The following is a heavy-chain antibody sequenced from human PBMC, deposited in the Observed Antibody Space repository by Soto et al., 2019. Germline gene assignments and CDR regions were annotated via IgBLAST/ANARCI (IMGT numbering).Heavy chain of an antibody. V-gene: IGHV3-11*06. J-gene: IGHJ4*02. CDR2: ISSSSSYT. CDR3: ARVKIQLWSAPVDY. Sequence: PVGSLRRSCAASGFTFSDYYMSWIRQAPGKGLEWVSYISSSSSYTNYADSVKGRFTISRDNAKNSLYLQINSLRAEDTAVYYCARVKIQLWSAPVDYWGQGTLVTVS. CDR1: GFTFSDYY. D-gene: IGHD5-18*01.